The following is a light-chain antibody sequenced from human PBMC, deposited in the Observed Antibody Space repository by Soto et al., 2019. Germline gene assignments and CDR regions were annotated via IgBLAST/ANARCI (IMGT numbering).Light chain of an antibody. CDR1: QTVSTY. CDR3: QQRSNWPLT. J-gene: IGKJ4*01. Sequence: EIVLTQSPATLSLSPGERATLSCWASQTVSTYLAWYQQKPGQAPRLLIYDASNRATGIPARFSGSGSGTDFTLTIISLEPEDSAVYYCQQRSNWPLTFGGGTKVKIK. CDR2: DAS. V-gene: IGKV3-11*01.